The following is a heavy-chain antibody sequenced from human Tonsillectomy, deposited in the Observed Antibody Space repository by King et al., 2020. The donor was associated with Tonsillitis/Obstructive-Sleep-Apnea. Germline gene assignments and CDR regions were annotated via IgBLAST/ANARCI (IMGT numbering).Heavy chain of an antibody. CDR3: ARGDPGYCTGGVCYLDAFDI. CDR1: GFTVSSNY. Sequence: VQLVESGGGLIQPGGSLRLSCAASGFTVSSNYMSWVRQAPGKGLEWGSVIYSGGSTSYADSVKGRFTISRDNSKNTLYLQMKSLRAEDTAVYYCARGDPGYCTGGVCYLDAFDIWGQGTMVTVSS. D-gene: IGHD2-8*02. J-gene: IGHJ3*02. CDR2: IYSGGST. V-gene: IGHV3-53*01.